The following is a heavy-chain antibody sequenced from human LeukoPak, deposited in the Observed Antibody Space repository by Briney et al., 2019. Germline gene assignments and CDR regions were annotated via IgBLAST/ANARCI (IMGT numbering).Heavy chain of an antibody. V-gene: IGHV3-30*18. D-gene: IGHD3-3*01. CDR2: ISYDGSNK. Sequence: PGRSLRLSCAASGFTFSSYGMHWVRQAPGKGLEWVAVISYDGSNKYYADSVKGRFTISRDNSKNTLYLQMNSLRAEDTAVYYCAKDKTSGFDYWGQGTLVTVSS. CDR1: GFTFSSYG. CDR3: AKDKTSGFDY. J-gene: IGHJ4*02.